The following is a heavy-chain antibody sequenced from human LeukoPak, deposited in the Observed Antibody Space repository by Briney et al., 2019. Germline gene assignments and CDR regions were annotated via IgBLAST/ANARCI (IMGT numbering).Heavy chain of an antibody. CDR1: GYSISSGYY. CDR3: ARDVATARIDY. J-gene: IGHJ4*02. V-gene: IGHV4-38-2*02. CDR2: IYHSGST. D-gene: IGHD5-18*01. Sequence: SETLSLTCTVSGYSISSGYYWGWIRQPPGKGLEWIGSIYHSGSTYYNPSLKSRVTISVDTSKNQFSLKLSSVTAADTAVYYCARDVATARIDYWGQGTLVTVSS.